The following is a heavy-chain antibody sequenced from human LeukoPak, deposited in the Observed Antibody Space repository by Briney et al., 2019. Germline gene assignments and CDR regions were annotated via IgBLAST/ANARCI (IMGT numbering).Heavy chain of an antibody. J-gene: IGHJ5*02. D-gene: IGHD3-10*01. CDR1: GGSISSGSYY. Sequence: SETLSLTCTVSGGSISSGSYYWSWIRQPAGKGLEWIVRIYTSGSNNYNPSLKSRVTIAVDTSKNQFSLKLSSVTAADTAVYYCAREFDYGSGSYCWFDPWGQGTLVTVSS. V-gene: IGHV4-61*02. CDR2: IYTSGSN. CDR3: AREFDYGSGSYCWFDP.